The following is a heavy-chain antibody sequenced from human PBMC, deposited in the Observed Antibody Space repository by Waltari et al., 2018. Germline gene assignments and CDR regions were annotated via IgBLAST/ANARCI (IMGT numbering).Heavy chain of an antibody. V-gene: IGHV3-48*03. CDR3: VRDRGEDAADI. J-gene: IGHJ3*02. CDR2: IDGSGSVM. CDR1: GFIFSRYE. Sequence: EVQLVESGGGLVQPGGSLRLSRAASGFIFSRYEMNWVRQAPGKGLEWVSYIDGSGSVMYYADSVKGRFAMSRDNSKSSLSLQMNSLRAEDTAIYYCVRDRGEDAADIWGQGTMVTVSS.